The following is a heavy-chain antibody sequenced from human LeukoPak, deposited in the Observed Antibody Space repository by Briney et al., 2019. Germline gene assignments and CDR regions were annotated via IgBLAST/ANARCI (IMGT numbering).Heavy chain of an antibody. J-gene: IGHJ4*02. CDR3: ARYRVDYGDYGFDY. CDR1: GYTFTGYY. CDR2: INPNGGGT. Sequence: ASVKVSCKASGYTFTGYYMHWVRQAPGQGLEWMGWINPNGGGTNYAQKFQGMVTMTRDTSISTAYMELSRLRSDDTAVYYCARYRVDYGDYGFDYWGQGTLVTVSS. V-gene: IGHV1-2*02. D-gene: IGHD4-17*01.